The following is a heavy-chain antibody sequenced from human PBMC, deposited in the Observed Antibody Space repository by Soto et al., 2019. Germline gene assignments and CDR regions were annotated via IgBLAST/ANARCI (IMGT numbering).Heavy chain of an antibody. Sequence: PSETLSLTCAVYGGSFSGYYWSWIRQPPGKGLEWIGEINHSGSTNYNPSLKSRVTISVDTSKNQFSLKLSTVTAADTAVYYCARSGEYSYGPLDYWGQGTLVTGS. CDR1: GGSFSGYY. CDR3: ARSGEYSYGPLDY. CDR2: INHSGST. V-gene: IGHV4-34*01. J-gene: IGHJ4*02. D-gene: IGHD5-18*01.